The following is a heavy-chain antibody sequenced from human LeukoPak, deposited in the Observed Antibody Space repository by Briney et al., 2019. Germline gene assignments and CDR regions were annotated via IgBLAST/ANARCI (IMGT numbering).Heavy chain of an antibody. D-gene: IGHD6-13*01. CDR3: ARGGEAAADY. J-gene: IGHJ4*02. Sequence: SETLSLTCTVSGGSISSGGYYWSWIRQPAGKGLEWIGRIYTDESTDYSPSLKSRVTISVDRSRNQFTLRLSSVTAADTAVYYCARGGEAAADYWGQGTLVTVSS. V-gene: IGHV4-61*02. CDR1: GGSISSGGYY. CDR2: IYTDEST.